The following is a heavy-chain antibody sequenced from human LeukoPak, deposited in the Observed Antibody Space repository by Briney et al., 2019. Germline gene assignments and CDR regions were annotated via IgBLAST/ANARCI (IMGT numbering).Heavy chain of an antibody. D-gene: IGHD6-13*01. CDR2: INHSGST. CDR1: GGSFSGYY. Sequence: SETLSLTCAVYGGSFSGYYWSWIRQPPGKGLEWIGEINHSGSTNYNPSLKSRVTISVDTSKNQFSLKLSSVTAADTAMFYCARVGSSTGLKHSYFLDVWGKGTSVTVSS. CDR3: ARVGSSTGLKHSYFLDV. V-gene: IGHV4-34*01. J-gene: IGHJ6*03.